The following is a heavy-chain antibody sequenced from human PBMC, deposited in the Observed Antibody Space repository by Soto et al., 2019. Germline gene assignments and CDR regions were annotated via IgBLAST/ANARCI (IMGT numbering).Heavy chain of an antibody. Sequence: VQLVESGGGLVQPGGSLRLSCVASGFLFSGHWMSWVRQAPGKGLEWVANIKQDGSEEHYVDSVKGRFTVSRDSAKNTLHMQMNSLRAEDTAVYYCARVVGASNTLHNWGQGTLVTVSS. CDR2: IKQDGSEE. V-gene: IGHV3-7*01. J-gene: IGHJ4*02. D-gene: IGHD1-26*01. CDR3: ARVVGASNTLHN. CDR1: GFLFSGHW.